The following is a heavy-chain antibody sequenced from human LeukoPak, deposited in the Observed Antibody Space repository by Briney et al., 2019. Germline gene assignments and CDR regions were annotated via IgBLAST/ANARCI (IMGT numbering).Heavy chain of an antibody. CDR3: VRESRGGSYSGY. D-gene: IGHD1-26*01. CDR2: INQGGSDK. Sequence: PGGSLRLLCAASGFTFNSYWMSWLRQAPGKGLEWVANINQGGSDKHYVDSRFTISRDNANNSQYLQMNSLRAEDTAVYYCVRESRGGSYSGYWGQGTLVTVSS. CDR1: GFTFNSYW. J-gene: IGHJ4*02. V-gene: IGHV3-7*01.